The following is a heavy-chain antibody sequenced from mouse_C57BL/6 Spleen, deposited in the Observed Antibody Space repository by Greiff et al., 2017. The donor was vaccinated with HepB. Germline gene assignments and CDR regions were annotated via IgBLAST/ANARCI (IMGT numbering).Heavy chain of an antibody. Sequence: QVQLQQSGAELVRPGSSVKLSCKASGYTFTSYWMHWVKQRPIQGLEWIGNIDPSDSETHYNQKFKDKATLTVDKSSSTAYMQLSSLTSEDSAVYYCARYGGYQFPYYFDYWGQGTTLTVSS. CDR2: IDPSDSET. V-gene: IGHV1-52*01. CDR3: ARYGGYQFPYYFDY. J-gene: IGHJ2*01. D-gene: IGHD2-2*01. CDR1: GYTFTSYW.